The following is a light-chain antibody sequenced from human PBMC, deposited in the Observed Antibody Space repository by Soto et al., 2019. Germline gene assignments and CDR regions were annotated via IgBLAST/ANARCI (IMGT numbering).Light chain of an antibody. V-gene: IGKV3-20*01. CDR3: QQSYSTPPT. J-gene: IGKJ2*01. CDR1: QTVSSSY. CDR2: DAS. Sequence: EIVFTQSPGTLSLSPGERATLSCRASQTVSSSYLAWYQQKPGQAPRLLIYDASTRATGIPARFSGSGSGTEFTLTINSLQPEDFATYYCQQSYSTPPTFGQGTKVDIK.